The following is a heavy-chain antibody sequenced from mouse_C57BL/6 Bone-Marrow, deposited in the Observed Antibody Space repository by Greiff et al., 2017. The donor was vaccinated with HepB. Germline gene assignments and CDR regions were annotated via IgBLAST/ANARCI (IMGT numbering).Heavy chain of an antibody. CDR2: IYPSDSET. CDR1: GYTFTSYW. V-gene: IGHV1-61*01. J-gene: IGHJ3*01. Sequence: VQLQQPGAELVRPGSSVKLSCKASGYTFTSYWMDWVKQRPGQGLEWIGNIYPSDSETHYNQKFKDKATLTVDKSSSTAYMQLSSLTSEDSAVYYCARLGWLLREFAYWGQGTLVTVSA. CDR3: ARLGWLLREFAY. D-gene: IGHD2-3*01.